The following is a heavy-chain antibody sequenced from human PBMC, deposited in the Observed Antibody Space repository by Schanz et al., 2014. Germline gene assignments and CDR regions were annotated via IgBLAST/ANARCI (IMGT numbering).Heavy chain of an antibody. CDR3: ARAKRFGDMDV. CDR1: GYTFSSYG. Sequence: QVQLVQSGAEVKKPGASVKVSCKTSGYTFSSYGITWVRQAPGQGLEWMGWINGYNGHTLYAQKFQGRVTMTTDTTTRTSYMEQRNLRSDDTAVYYCARAKRFGDMDVWGQGTTVTVSS. CDR2: INGYNGHT. V-gene: IGHV1-18*01. J-gene: IGHJ6*02. D-gene: IGHD3-10*01.